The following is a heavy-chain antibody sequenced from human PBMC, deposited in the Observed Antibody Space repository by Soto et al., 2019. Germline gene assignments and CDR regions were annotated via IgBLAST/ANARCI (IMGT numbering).Heavy chain of an antibody. CDR3: ARDGAYCSGTGCRDYYHYMDV. D-gene: IGHD2-2*01. CDR1: VFSFSDYT. J-gene: IGHJ6*03. V-gene: IGHV3-21*01. Sequence: EVKLVESGGGLVKPGGSLRLSCAVSVFSFSDYTLNWVRQAPGKGLEWVSSISGSSSYIYYADSVKGRFTVSRDNAKKSLYLQMNSLRAEDTAVYYCARDGAYCSGTGCRDYYHYMDVWGKGTTVTVSS. CDR2: ISGSSSYI.